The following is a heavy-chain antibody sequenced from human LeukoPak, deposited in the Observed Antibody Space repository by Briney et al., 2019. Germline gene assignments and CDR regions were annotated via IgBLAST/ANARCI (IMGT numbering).Heavy chain of an antibody. Sequence: GGSLRLSCAGSGFTFSNYWMNWVRQAPGKGLEWVANIKEDGSQKYYVDSVKGRFTISRDNAKNSLYLQMNSLRAEDTALYYCAKGLGVLLWFGESLFDYWGQGTLGTVSS. CDR3: AKGLGVLLWFGESLFDY. D-gene: IGHD3-10*01. J-gene: IGHJ4*02. CDR1: GFTFSNYW. CDR2: IKEDGSQK. V-gene: IGHV3-7*03.